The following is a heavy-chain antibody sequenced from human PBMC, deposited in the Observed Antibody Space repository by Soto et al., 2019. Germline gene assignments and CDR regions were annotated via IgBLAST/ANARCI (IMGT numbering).Heavy chain of an antibody. CDR3: ARGRAMVRGVYYYYGMDV. D-gene: IGHD3-10*01. CDR1: GGTFSSYA. CDR2: IIPIFGTA. V-gene: IGHV1-69*01. Sequence: QVQLVQSGAEVKKPGSSVKVSCKASGGTFSSYAISWVRQAPGQGLEWMGWIIPIFGTANYAQKFQGRVTITADESTSTAYMELSSLRSEDTAVYYCARGRAMVRGVYYYYGMDVWGQGTTVTVSS. J-gene: IGHJ6*02.